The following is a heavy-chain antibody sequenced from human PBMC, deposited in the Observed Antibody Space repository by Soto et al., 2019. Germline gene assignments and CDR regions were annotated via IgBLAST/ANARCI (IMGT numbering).Heavy chain of an antibody. CDR3: ARRRGCSGAGCYYSGYVWFDS. CDR1: GGSISSNYY. V-gene: IGHV4-39*01. CDR2: IYYSGST. J-gene: IGHJ5*01. Sequence: PSETLSLTCTVSGGSISSNYYWGWIRQPPGKGLEWIGNIYYSGSTYYNPSLKSRVTISVDTSKNQFSLHLISVTATDTAVYYCARRRGCSGAGCYYSGYVWFDSWGQGIQVTVSS. D-gene: IGHD2-15*01.